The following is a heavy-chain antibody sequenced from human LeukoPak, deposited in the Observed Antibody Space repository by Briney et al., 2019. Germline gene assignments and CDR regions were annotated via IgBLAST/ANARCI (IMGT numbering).Heavy chain of an antibody. J-gene: IGHJ4*02. V-gene: IGHV3-48*01. D-gene: IGHD3-9*01. Sequence: GGSLRLSCAASGFTFSSYSMNWVRQAPGKGLEWVSYISRYSSTIYYADSVKGRFTISRDNAENSLYLQMNSLRAEDTAVYYCARDLDPKFDYWGQGTLVTVS. CDR1: GFTFSSYS. CDR2: ISRYSSTI. CDR3: ARDLDPKFDY.